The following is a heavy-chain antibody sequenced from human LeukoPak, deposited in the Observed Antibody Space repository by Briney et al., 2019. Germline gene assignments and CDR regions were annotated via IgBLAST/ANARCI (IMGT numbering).Heavy chain of an antibody. Sequence: GASVKVSCKASGGTFSSYALSWVRQAPGQGLEWIGGITPILGIASYAQDLQGRVTITADKSTNTAYMELSSLRSEDTAVYYCASQDSSGYYLIDYWGQGTLVTVSS. CDR2: ITPILGIA. J-gene: IGHJ4*02. V-gene: IGHV1-69*10. D-gene: IGHD3-22*01. CDR1: GGTFSSYA. CDR3: ASQDSSGYYLIDY.